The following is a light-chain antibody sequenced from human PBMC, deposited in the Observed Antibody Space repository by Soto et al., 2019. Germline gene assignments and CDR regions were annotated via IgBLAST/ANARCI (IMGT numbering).Light chain of an antibody. V-gene: IGLV1-44*01. CDR1: RSNFGRKT. J-gene: IGLJ3*02. CDR3: TAWDDSLNACV. CDR2: NHS. Sequence: QSVLTQPPSASGTPGQRVTMSCSGSRSNFGRKTINWYQHVPGMAPKLLIYNHSQRPSGVPDRFSASTSGTSASLAISGLRSEDEDVYYCTAWDDSLNACVFGGGTKLTVL.